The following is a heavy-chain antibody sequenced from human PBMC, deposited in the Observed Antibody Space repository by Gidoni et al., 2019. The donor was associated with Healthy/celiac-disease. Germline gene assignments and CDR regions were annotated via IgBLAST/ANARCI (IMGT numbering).Heavy chain of an antibody. CDR2: IYYSGST. J-gene: IGHJ4*02. CDR3: ARDTAAAGLDY. D-gene: IGHD6-13*01. CDR1: GGSISSYY. Sequence: QVQLQESGPGLVKPSETLSLTCTVSGGSISSYYWSWIRQPPGKGLEWIGYIYYSGSTNYNLSLKSRVTISVDTSKNQFSLKLSSVTAADTAVYYCARDTAAAGLDYWGQGTLVTVSS. V-gene: IGHV4-59*01.